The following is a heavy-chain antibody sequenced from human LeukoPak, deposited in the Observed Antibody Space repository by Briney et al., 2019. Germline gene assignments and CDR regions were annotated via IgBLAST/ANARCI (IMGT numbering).Heavy chain of an antibody. CDR2: IYTSGST. V-gene: IGHV4-61*02. CDR3: ARDAHYYDSSGYVWYYGMDV. J-gene: IGHJ6*02. Sequence: ILSLTCTVSGGSISSGSYYWSWIRQPAGKGLEWIGRIYTSGSTNYNPSLKSRVTISVDTSKNQFSLKLSSVTAADTAVYYCARDAHYYDSSGYVWYYGMDVWGQGTTVTVSS. CDR1: GGSISSGSYY. D-gene: IGHD3-22*01.